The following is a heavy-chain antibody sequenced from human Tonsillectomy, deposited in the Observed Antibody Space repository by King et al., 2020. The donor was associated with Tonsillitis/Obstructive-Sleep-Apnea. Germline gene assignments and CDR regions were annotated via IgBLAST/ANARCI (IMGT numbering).Heavy chain of an antibody. Sequence: VQLVESGGGLVKPGGSLRLSCAASGFTFSDVWMNWVRQAPGKGLEWVGRIKNKRDGGTTDYAAPVKGRFTISRDDSKNTVYLQMNSLQTEDRAVYYCTRSSHGSGSPRGYFYYGMDVWGQGTTVTVSS. CDR2: IKNKRDGGTT. CDR3: TRSSHGSGSPRGYFYYGMDV. CDR1: GFTFSDVW. D-gene: IGHD3-10*01. J-gene: IGHJ6*02. V-gene: IGHV3-15*07.